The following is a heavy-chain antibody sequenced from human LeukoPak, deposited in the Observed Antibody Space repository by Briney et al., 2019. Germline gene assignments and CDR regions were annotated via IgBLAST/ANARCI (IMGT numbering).Heavy chain of an antibody. CDR3: AKGAYDYIEIGYFDS. CDR1: GFTSTNYA. Sequence: GGSLRLSCAASGFTSTNYAMNWVRQAPGKGLEWVSILIGSSGSTDYADSVKGRFTISRDTSKNTLFLQMNSLRAEDTAIYYCAKGAYDYIEIGYFDSWGQGTLVTVSS. D-gene: IGHD5-12*01. CDR2: LIGSSGST. J-gene: IGHJ4*02. V-gene: IGHV3-23*01.